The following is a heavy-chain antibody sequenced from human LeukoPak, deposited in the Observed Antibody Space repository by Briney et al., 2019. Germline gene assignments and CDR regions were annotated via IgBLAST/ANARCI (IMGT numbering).Heavy chain of an antibody. CDR2: ISGSGGST. J-gene: IGHJ4*02. CDR1: GFTFSSYA. V-gene: IGHV3-23*01. D-gene: IGHD3-22*01. CDR3: VVITDFDY. Sequence: GGSLRLSCAASGFTFSSYAMSWVRQAPGERLEWVSAISGSGGSTYYADSVTGRFTISRDNSKNTLYLQMNSLRAEDTAVYYPVVITDFDYWGQATLLTVSS.